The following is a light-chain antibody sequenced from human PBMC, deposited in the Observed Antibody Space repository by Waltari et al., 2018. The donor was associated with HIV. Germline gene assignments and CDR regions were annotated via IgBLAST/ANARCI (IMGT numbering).Light chain of an antibody. J-gene: IGLJ2*01. CDR1: SSDVGSYNL. V-gene: IGLV2-23*02. CDR2: EVS. Sequence: QSALTQPASVSGSPGQSITISCTGTSSDVGSYNLVSWYQQHPGKAPKLMLYEVSKRPSGGSNRFSGSKSDNTASRTIAGLQAEDEADYYCCSYAGSGTSVFGGGTKLTVL. CDR3: CSYAGSGTSV.